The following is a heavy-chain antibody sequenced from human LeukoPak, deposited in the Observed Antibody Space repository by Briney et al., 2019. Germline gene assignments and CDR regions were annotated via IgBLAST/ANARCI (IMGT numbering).Heavy chain of an antibody. D-gene: IGHD3-22*01. Sequence: SQTLSLTCTVSGGSISSGGYYWGWIRQHPGKGLEWIGYIYYSGSTYYNPSLKSRVTISVDTSKNQFSLKLSSVTAADTAVYYCARDHKYYYDSSGYFLEDWGQGTLVTVSS. CDR3: ARDHKYYYDSSGYFLED. CDR1: GGSISSGGYY. CDR2: IYYSGST. J-gene: IGHJ4*02. V-gene: IGHV4-31*03.